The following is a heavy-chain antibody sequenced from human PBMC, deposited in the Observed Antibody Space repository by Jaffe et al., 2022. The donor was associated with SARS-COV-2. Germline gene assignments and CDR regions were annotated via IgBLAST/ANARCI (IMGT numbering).Heavy chain of an antibody. J-gene: IGHJ4*02. D-gene: IGHD3-10*01. Sequence: EVQLVESGGGLVQPGRSLRLSCAASGFTFDEYAMHWVRQAPGKALEWVACIAWNTNYRDYADSVRGRFTISRDNAKNSLYLQMNSLRTEDTALYYCVKDLNEGVGKPIFDNWGPGARVTVSS. CDR2: IAWNTNYR. CDR3: VKDLNEGVGKPIFDN. CDR1: GFTFDEYA. V-gene: IGHV3-9*01.